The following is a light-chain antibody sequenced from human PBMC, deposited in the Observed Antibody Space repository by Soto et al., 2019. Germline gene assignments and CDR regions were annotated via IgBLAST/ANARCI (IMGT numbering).Light chain of an antibody. J-gene: IGLJ3*02. Sequence: QSVLTQPPSASATPGQRVTISCSGSSSNIGSNTVNWYQQLPGTAPKLLIYSNNQRPSGVPDRFSGSKSGTSASLAISGLQSEDEADYYCAAWDDSLNGRVFGGGTQVTVL. V-gene: IGLV1-44*01. CDR3: AAWDDSLNGRV. CDR1: SSNIGSNT. CDR2: SNN.